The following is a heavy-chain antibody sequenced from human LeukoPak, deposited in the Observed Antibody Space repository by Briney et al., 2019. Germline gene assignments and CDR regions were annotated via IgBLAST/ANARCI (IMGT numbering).Heavy chain of an antibody. CDR2: IYYSGST. CDR1: GGSIKSYY. CDR3: ARSYSSGLHY. Sequence: SETLSLTCTVSGGSIKSYYWSWIRQPPGKGLEWIGQIYYSGSTNYNPSLKSRVTISLDTSKNQFSLQLNSVTPEDTAVYYCARSYSSGLHYWGQGTLVTVSS. D-gene: IGHD6-19*01. V-gene: IGHV4-59*12. J-gene: IGHJ4*02.